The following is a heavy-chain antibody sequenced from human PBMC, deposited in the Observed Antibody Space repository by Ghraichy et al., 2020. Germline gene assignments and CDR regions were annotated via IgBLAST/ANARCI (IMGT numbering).Heavy chain of an antibody. J-gene: IGHJ4*02. V-gene: IGHV4-30-2*01. CDR2: IYHSGST. CDR1: GGSISSGGYS. CDR3: ARAIRDYREGSITHYFDY. D-gene: IGHD3-3*01. Sequence: TLSLTCAVSGGSISSGGYSWSWIRQPPGKGLEWIGYIYHSGSTYYNPSLKSRVTISVDRSKNQFSLKLSSVTAADTAVYYCARAIRDYREGSITHYFDYWGQGTLVTVSS.